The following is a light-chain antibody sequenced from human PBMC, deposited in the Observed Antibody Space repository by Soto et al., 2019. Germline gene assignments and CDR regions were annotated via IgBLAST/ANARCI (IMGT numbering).Light chain of an antibody. J-gene: IGKJ4*01. CDR1: QSVSSY. CDR3: QQRSDWPPLT. CDR2: DAS. V-gene: IGKV3-11*01. Sequence: EIVLTQSPATLSLSPGERATLSCRASQSVSSYLAWYQQKPGQAPGLLIYDASTRATGIPARFSGSGSGTDFTLTISSLAAEDVAVYYCQQRSDWPPLTFGGGTKVEIK.